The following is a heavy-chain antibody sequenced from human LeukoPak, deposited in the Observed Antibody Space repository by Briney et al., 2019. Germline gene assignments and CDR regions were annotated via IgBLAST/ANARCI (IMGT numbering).Heavy chain of an antibody. CDR2: IWYDGSNK. CDR1: GFTFSSYG. Sequence: GGSLRLSCAASGFTFSSYGMHWVRQAPGKGLEWVAVIWYDGSNKYYADSVKGRFTISRDNSKNTLNLQMNSLRAEDTAVYYCARDMSGAEKEYFQHWGQGTLVTVSS. CDR3: ARDMSGAEKEYFQH. J-gene: IGHJ1*01. D-gene: IGHD3-10*02. V-gene: IGHV3-33*01.